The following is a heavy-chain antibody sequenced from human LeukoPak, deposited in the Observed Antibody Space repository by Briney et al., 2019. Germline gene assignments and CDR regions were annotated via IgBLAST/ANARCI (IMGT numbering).Heavy chain of an antibody. D-gene: IGHD6-13*01. CDR3: ARGPLAAAGDY. CDR1: GFTFSSYS. CDR2: ISSSSSYI. Sequence: GGSLRLSCAASGFTFSSYSMNWVRQAPGKGLEWVSSISSSSSYIYYAASVKGRFTISRDNAKNSLYLQMNSLRAEDTAVYYCARGPLAAAGDYWGQGTLVTVSS. J-gene: IGHJ4*02. V-gene: IGHV3-21*01.